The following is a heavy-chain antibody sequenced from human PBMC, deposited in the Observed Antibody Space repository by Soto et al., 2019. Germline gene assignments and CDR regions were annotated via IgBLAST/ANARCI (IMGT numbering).Heavy chain of an antibody. D-gene: IGHD2-2*01. CDR2: INHSGST. Sequence: PSETLSLTCAVYGGSFSGYYWSWIRQPPGKGLEWIGEINHSGSTNYNPSLKSRVTISVDTSKNQFSLKLSSVTAADTAVYYCARGRIHCSSNSCYRYYYYYGMDVWGQGTTVTVSS. J-gene: IGHJ6*02. CDR3: ARGRIHCSSNSCYRYYYYYGMDV. V-gene: IGHV4-34*01. CDR1: GGSFSGYY.